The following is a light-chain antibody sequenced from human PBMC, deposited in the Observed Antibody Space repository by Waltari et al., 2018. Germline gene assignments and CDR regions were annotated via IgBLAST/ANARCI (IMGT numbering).Light chain of an antibody. Sequence: DIQITQSPSSLSASVGDRVTITCRSSQTISNHLNWYQHKPGQAPRLLIFGVSSLRGGVPSRFRGSGSETDFTLTISGLQPEDLATYYCQHSDGPSPFGQGTKLEIK. J-gene: IGKJ2*01. V-gene: IGKV1-39*01. CDR2: GVS. CDR3: QHSDGPSP. CDR1: QTISNH.